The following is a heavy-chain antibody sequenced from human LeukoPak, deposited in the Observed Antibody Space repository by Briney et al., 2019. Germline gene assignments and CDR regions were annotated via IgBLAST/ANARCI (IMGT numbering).Heavy chain of an antibody. CDR1: GYTFTSYG. CDR2: SSAYNGNT. V-gene: IGHV1-18*01. D-gene: IGHD1-1*01. CDR3: SRGGPTGTVEYGMDV. Sequence: GASVKVSCKASGYTFTSYGISWVRQAPGQGLEWMGLSSAYNGNTNYAQKREGRVTNTKETSKNTAYMSTKSLMSDDAAVEYLSRGGPTGTVEYGMDVWGQGTMVTVSS. J-gene: IGHJ6*02.